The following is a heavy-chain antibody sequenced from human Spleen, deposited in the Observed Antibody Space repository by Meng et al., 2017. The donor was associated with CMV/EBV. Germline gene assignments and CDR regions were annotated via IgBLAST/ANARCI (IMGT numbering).Heavy chain of an antibody. V-gene: IGHV3-69-1*01. D-gene: IGHD3-10*01. Sequence: GESLKISCAASGFTFSDYYMHWVRQAPGKGLEWVSSITSSSTIYYADSVKGRFTISRDNAKNSLYLQMNSLRAEDTAVYYCARESGAVGWGQGTLVTVSS. CDR1: GFTFSDYY. CDR2: ITSSSTI. J-gene: IGHJ4*02. CDR3: ARESGAVG.